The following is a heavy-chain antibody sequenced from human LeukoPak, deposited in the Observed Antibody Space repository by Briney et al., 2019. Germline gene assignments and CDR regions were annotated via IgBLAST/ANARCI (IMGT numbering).Heavy chain of an antibody. V-gene: IGHV1-46*01. Sequence: PGASVKVSCKASGYTFTSYYMHWVRQAPGQGLEWMGIINPSGGSTSYAQKFQGRVTMTRDTSTSTVYMELSSLRSEDAAVYYCARDSVGGYYDFWSGYSRCMDVWGQGTTVTVSS. CDR3: ARDSVGGYYDFWSGYSRCMDV. D-gene: IGHD3-3*01. J-gene: IGHJ6*02. CDR1: GYTFTSYY. CDR2: INPSGGST.